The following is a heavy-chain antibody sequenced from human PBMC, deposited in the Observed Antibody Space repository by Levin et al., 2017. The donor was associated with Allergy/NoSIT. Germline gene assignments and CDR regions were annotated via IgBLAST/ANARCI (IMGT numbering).Heavy chain of an antibody. J-gene: IGHJ3*02. D-gene: IGHD6-19*01. CDR3: AKEREVSSGWHIDAFDI. CDR2: ISYDGSNK. V-gene: IGHV3-30*18. Sequence: GESLKISCAASGFTFSSYGMHWVRQAPGKGLEWVAVISYDGSNKYYADSVKGRFTISRDNSKNTLYLQMNSLRAEDTAVYYCAKEREVSSGWHIDAFDIWGQGTMVTVSS. CDR1: GFTFSSYG.